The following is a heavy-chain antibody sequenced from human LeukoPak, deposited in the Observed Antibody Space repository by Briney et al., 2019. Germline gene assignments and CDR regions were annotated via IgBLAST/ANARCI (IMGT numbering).Heavy chain of an antibody. CDR3: ARDGTGELLPDY. CDR2: TSPNSDNT. Sequence: ASVKVSCKASGYTFTGYDFNWVRQATGQGLEWLGWTSPNSDNTVYAQKFQGRVTFTRHTSLNTAYMELSSLRSDDTAVYYCARDGTGELLPDYWGQGTLVTVSS. V-gene: IGHV1-8*03. CDR1: GYTFTGYD. J-gene: IGHJ4*02. D-gene: IGHD1-26*01.